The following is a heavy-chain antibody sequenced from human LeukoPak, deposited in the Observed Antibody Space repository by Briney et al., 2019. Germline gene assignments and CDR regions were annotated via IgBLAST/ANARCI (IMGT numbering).Heavy chain of an antibody. J-gene: IGHJ4*02. CDR2: ISGSGGST. V-gene: IGHV3-23*01. D-gene: IGHD3-22*01. Sequence: PGGSLRLSCAASGFIFSSYAMSWVRQAPGKGLEWVSAISGSGGSTYYADSVKGRLTISRDTSKNTLYLHMNSLRAEDTAVYYCAKDLAYYYDSSGYYYSYYFDYWGQGTLVTVSS. CDR3: AKDLAYYYDSSGYYYSYYFDY. CDR1: GFIFSSYA.